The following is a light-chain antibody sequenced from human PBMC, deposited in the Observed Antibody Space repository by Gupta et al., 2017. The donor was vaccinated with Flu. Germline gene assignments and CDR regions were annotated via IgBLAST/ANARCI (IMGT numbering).Light chain of an antibody. Sequence: TSSDVGGYNYVSWYQQHPGKAPKLMIYDVSNRPSGVSNRFSGSKSGNTASLTISGLQADDEADYYCSSYTSSSTKVFGGGTKLTVL. V-gene: IGLV2-14*04. CDR1: SSDVGGYNY. CDR3: SSYTSSSTKV. CDR2: DVS. J-gene: IGLJ3*02.